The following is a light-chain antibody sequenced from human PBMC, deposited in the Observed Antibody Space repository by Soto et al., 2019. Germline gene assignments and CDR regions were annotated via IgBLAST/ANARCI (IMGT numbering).Light chain of an antibody. CDR2: AAS. J-gene: IGKJ1*01. V-gene: IGKV1-39*01. CDR1: QTISSY. CDR3: QQSYSTKWT. Sequence: DIQMTQSPSSLSASVGDRVTMTFRASQTISSYLNWYQQKPGKAPKVLIYAASSLQSGAPSRFSGSGSGTDFTLTISSLQPEDFATYYCQQSYSTKWTFGQGTKV.